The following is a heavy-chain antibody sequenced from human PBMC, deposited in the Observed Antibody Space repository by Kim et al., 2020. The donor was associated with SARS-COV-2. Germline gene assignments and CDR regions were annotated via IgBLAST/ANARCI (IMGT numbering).Heavy chain of an antibody. CDR2: TYYRSKWVN. CDR3: VRDSSASGKYFDY. V-gene: IGHV6-1*01. CDR1: GDSVSSTIAA. Sequence: SQTLSLTCVISGDSVSSTIAAWNWIRQSPSRGLEWLGRTYYRSKWVNDYAEVVKSRININQDTSKNQFSLQLNSVTPEDTALYYCVRDSSASGKYFDYWGQGTLVTVSS. J-gene: IGHJ4*02.